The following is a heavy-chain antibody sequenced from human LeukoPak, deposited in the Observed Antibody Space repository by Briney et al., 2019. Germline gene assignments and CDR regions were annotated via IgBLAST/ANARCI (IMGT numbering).Heavy chain of an antibody. D-gene: IGHD6-13*01. Sequence: GASVKVSCKASGGTFSSYAISWVRQAPGQGLEWMGRIIPILGIANYAQKLQGRVTMTTDTSTSTAYMELRSLRSDDTAVYYCARVAAGPAQGAFDIWGQGTMVTVSS. V-gene: IGHV1-69*04. CDR2: IIPILGIA. J-gene: IGHJ3*02. CDR3: ARVAAGPAQGAFDI. CDR1: GGTFSSYA.